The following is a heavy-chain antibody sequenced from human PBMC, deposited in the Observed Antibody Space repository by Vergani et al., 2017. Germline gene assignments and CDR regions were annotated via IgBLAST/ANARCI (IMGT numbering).Heavy chain of an antibody. D-gene: IGHD1-14*01. CDR2: FSWNSGAV. J-gene: IGHJ4*02. CDR1: GITFWKFG. V-gene: IGHV3-9*01. CDR3: AKDYNIMRALHY. Sequence: EVDLVESGGGLEQPGGSLRLSCEASGITFWKFGMHWVRQGPGKGLEWVSGFSWNSGAVDYADSVRGRFTISRDNSKNTLFLQLKTLRAEDTGVYCCAKDYNIMRALHYLGQGTLVAVSS.